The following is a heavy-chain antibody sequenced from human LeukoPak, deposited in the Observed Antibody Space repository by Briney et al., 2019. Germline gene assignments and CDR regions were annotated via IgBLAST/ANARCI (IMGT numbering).Heavy chain of an antibody. J-gene: IGHJ4*02. CDR1: GFTFSFYA. CDR2: ISDSGGNT. CDR3: AKVRYSGYVVLAH. Sequence: GGSLRLSCAASGFTFSFYAMNWVRQAPGKGLEWVSGISDSGGNTYYADSVKGRFTVSRDNFKNTLYLQMNSLRAEDTAVYYCAKVRYSGYVVLAHWGQGTLVTVSS. D-gene: IGHD5-12*01. V-gene: IGHV3-23*01.